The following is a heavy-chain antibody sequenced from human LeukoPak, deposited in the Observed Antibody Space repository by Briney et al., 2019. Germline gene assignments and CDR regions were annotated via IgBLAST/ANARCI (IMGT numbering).Heavy chain of an antibody. CDR2: IYYSGST. CDR3: ARDFVDNDAFDI. V-gene: IGHV4-31*03. J-gene: IGHJ3*02. CDR1: GGSISSGGYY. Sequence: TLSLTCTVSGGSISSGGYYWSWIRQHPGKGLEWIGYIYYSGSTYYNPSLKSRVTISVDTSKNQFSLKLSSVTAADTAVYYCARDFVDNDAFDIWGQGTMVTVSS. D-gene: IGHD5-12*01.